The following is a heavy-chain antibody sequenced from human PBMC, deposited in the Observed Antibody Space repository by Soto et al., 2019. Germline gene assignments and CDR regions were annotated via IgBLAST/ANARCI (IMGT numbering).Heavy chain of an antibody. CDR2: ISGVGGTT. Sequence: EVQLLESGGGLVQPGGSLRLSCTGSGFIFSAYAMSWVRQAPGKGLEWVASISGVGGTTYYADSVKGRFTISRDNSKNTLYLQMNSLGGEDTARYYCAKDMGYWGQGTLVTVSS. D-gene: IGHD3-10*01. V-gene: IGHV3-23*01. J-gene: IGHJ4*02. CDR1: GFIFSAYA. CDR3: AKDMGY.